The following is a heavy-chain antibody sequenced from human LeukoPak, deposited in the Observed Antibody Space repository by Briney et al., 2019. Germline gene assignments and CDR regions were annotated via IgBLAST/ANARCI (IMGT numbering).Heavy chain of an antibody. CDR1: GFTFSHYA. D-gene: IGHD3-10*01. J-gene: IGHJ6*02. V-gene: IGHV3-23*01. CDR2: ISVSGGST. Sequence: GGSLRLSCAASGFTFSHYAMTWVRQAPGKGLEWVSGISVSGGSTYYADSVKGRFTISRDNSKNTLYLQMNSLRAEDTAVYYCARDSPYGFWYGMDVWGQGTTVTVSS. CDR3: ARDSPYGFWYGMDV.